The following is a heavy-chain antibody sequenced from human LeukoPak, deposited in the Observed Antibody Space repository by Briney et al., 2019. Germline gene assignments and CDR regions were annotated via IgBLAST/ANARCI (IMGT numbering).Heavy chain of an antibody. CDR2: MNPNSGNT. V-gene: IGHV1-8*01. CDR3: AKRIDFWSGYCFDY. CDR1: GYTFTSYD. D-gene: IGHD3-3*01. J-gene: IGHJ4*02. Sequence: ASVKVSCKTSGYTFTSYDINWVRQATGQGLEWMGWMNPNSGNTGYAQKFQGRATMTRNTSISTAYMELSSLRSEDTAVYYCAKRIDFWSGYCFDYWGQGTLVTVSS.